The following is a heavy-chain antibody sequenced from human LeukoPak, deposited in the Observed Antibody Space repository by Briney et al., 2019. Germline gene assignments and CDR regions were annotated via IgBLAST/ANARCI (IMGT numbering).Heavy chain of an antibody. CDR3: ARDYYDSSGYPKYFDY. CDR1: GFTFSSYS. V-gene: IGHV3-21*01. D-gene: IGHD3-22*01. Sequence: PGGSLRLSCAASGFTFSSYSMNWVRLAPGKGLEWVSSISSSSSYIYYADSVKGRFTISRDNAKNSLYLQMNSLRAEDTAVYYCARDYYDSSGYPKYFDYWGQGTLVTVSS. CDR2: ISSSSSYI. J-gene: IGHJ4*02.